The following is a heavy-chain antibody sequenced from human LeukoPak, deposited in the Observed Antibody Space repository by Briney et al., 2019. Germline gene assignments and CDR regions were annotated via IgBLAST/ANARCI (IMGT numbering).Heavy chain of an antibody. CDR1: GGSISSYY. CDR2: MYYSGIT. D-gene: IGHD2-21*02. CDR3: AREGLLCGGDCYRDAFDI. J-gene: IGHJ3*02. V-gene: IGHV4-59*01. Sequence: SETLSLTCTVSGGSISSYYWSWIRQPPGKGLKWIGYMYYSGITNYNPSLKSRVTISVDTSKNQFSLQLSSVTAADPAVYYCAREGLLCGGDCYRDAFDIWGQGTMVTVSS.